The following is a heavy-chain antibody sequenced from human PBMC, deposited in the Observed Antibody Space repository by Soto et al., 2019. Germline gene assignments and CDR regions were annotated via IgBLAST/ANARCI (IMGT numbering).Heavy chain of an antibody. CDR2: INAGNGNT. D-gene: IGHD2-2*01. V-gene: IGHV1-3*01. CDR1: GYTFTRYG. CDR3: AREDRDRETGLVPAAIDGLDV. Sequence: ASVKVSCKASGYTFTRYGMNWVRQAPGQRLECLGWINAGNGNTKYSQKFQGRVTISRDTSATAVYLELSSLKYEDTAVYYCAREDRDRETGLVPAAIDGLDVWGQGTTVTVSS. J-gene: IGHJ6*02.